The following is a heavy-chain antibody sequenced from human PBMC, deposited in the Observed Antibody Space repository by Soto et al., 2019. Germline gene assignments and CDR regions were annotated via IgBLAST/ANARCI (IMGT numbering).Heavy chain of an antibody. V-gene: IGHV4-31*03. CDR2: IYYSENT. CDR1: GGSISSGDFH. CDR3: AREPFSWSLDAFDI. J-gene: IGHJ3*02. D-gene: IGHD1-26*01. Sequence: KTSETLSLTCTVSGGSISSGDFHWSWIRQHPGKGLEWLGYIYYSENTYYNPSLKGRLTISEDRSKNQFSLNLSSVTAADTAVYYCAREPFSWSLDAFDIWGQGAMVTVSS.